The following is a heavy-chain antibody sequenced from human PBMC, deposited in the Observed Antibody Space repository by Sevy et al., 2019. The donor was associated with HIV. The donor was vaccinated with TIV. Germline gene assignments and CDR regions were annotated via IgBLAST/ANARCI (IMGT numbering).Heavy chain of an antibody. V-gene: IGHV1-18*01. CDR2: ISAYNGNT. D-gene: IGHD3-16*02. CDR3: ARDDYIWGSYLYYYYYGMDV. CDR1: GYTFTSYG. J-gene: IGHJ6*02. Sequence: ASVKVSCKASGYTFTSYGISWVRQAPGQGLEWMGWISAYNGNTNYAQKLQGRVTMTTDTSTSTAYMELRSLRSDVTAVYYCARDDYIWGSYLYYYYYGMDVWGQGTTVTVSS.